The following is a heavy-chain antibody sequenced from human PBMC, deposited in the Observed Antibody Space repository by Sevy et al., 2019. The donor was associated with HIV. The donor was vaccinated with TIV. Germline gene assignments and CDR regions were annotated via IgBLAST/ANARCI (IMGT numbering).Heavy chain of an antibody. CDR1: GFTFSSYG. Sequence: GSLRLSCAASGFTFSSYGMHWVRQAPGKGLEWVAFIRYDGSNKYYADSVKGRFTISRDNSKNTLYLQMNSLRAEDTAVYYCAKDELTVTSYYYYGMDVWGQGTTVTVSS. CDR2: IRYDGSNK. V-gene: IGHV3-30*02. J-gene: IGHJ6*02. CDR3: AKDELTVTSYYYYGMDV. D-gene: IGHD4-17*01.